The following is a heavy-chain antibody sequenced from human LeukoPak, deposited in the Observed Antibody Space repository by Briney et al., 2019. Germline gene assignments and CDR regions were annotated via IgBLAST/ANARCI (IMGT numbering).Heavy chain of an antibody. Sequence: PSETLSLTCTVSGGSISTYYWSWIRQAPGKGLEWIGYINYSGSTDYNPSLKSRVTISVDTSKNQLSLKVRSVTAADTAVYYCAREYSSFEYWGQGTLVTVSS. D-gene: IGHD6-13*01. CDR3: AREYSSFEY. V-gene: IGHV4-59*01. CDR1: GGSISTYY. J-gene: IGHJ4*02. CDR2: INYSGST.